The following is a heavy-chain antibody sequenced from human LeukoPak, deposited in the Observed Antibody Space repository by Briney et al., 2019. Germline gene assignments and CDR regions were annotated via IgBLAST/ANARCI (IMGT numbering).Heavy chain of an antibody. J-gene: IGHJ4*02. D-gene: IGHD4-17*01. V-gene: IGHV3-23*01. Sequence: GGSLRLSCAASGFTFSSYAMSWVRQAPGKGLEWVSGISGSGDSTYYADSVKGRFTISRDNSKNTLYVQMNSLRAEDTAVYYCAKDRTVTIPLFGDYWGQGTLVTVSS. CDR2: ISGSGDST. CDR3: AKDRTVTIPLFGDY. CDR1: GFTFSSYA.